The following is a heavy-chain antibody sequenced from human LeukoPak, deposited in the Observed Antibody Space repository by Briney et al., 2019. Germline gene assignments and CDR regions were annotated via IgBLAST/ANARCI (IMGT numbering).Heavy chain of an antibody. Sequence: GGSLRLSCAASGLTFGSYAMSWVRQAPGKGLEWVSGISGSGGGTYYVDSVKGRFTISRDNSKNTLYLQMNSLRAEDTAVYYCAKDATWNGMDVWGQGTTVTVSS. CDR2: ISGSGGGT. CDR1: GLTFGSYA. CDR3: AKDATWNGMDV. D-gene: IGHD3-3*01. V-gene: IGHV3-23*01. J-gene: IGHJ6*02.